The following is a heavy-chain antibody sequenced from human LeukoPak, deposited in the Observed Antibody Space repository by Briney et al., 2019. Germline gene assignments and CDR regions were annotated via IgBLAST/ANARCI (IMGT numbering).Heavy chain of an antibody. Sequence: SETLSLTCTVSGGSISGSSYYWGWIRQPPGKGLEWIGSIYYSGSTYYNPSLKSRVTISVDTSKNQFSLKLSSVTAADTAVYYCATRPGYYDSSGYVFNYWGQGTLVTVSS. D-gene: IGHD3-22*01. CDR3: ATRPGYYDSSGYVFNY. CDR2: IYYSGST. J-gene: IGHJ4*02. CDR1: GGSISGSSYY. V-gene: IGHV4-39*01.